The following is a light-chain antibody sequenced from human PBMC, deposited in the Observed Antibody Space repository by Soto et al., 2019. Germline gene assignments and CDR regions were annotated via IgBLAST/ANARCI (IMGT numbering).Light chain of an antibody. J-gene: IGKJ1*01. CDR1: QSISSW. Sequence: DIQMTLSPSTLCASVGDRVTITCRASQSISSWLAWYQQKPGKAPKLLIYKASSLESGVPSRFSGSGSGTEFTLTISSLQPDDFATYYCQQYNSYSQTFGQGTKV. CDR2: KAS. V-gene: IGKV1-5*03. CDR3: QQYNSYSQT.